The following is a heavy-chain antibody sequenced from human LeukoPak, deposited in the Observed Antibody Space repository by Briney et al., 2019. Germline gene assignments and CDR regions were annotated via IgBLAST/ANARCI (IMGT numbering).Heavy chain of an antibody. Sequence: ASVKVSCKASGGTFSSYAISWVRQAPGQGLEWTGGIIPIFGTANYAQKFQGRVTMTRDTSISTAYMELSRLRSDDTAVYYCATILVPAAMSSDYWGQGTLVTVSS. CDR3: ATILVPAAMSSDY. V-gene: IGHV1-69*05. J-gene: IGHJ4*02. CDR2: IIPIFGTA. D-gene: IGHD2-2*01. CDR1: GGTFSSYA.